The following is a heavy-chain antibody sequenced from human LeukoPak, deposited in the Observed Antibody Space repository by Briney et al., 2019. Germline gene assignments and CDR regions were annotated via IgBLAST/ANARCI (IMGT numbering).Heavy chain of an antibody. V-gene: IGHV3-23*01. D-gene: IGHD6-13*01. CDR1: GLTFSSCA. Sequence: GRSLRLSCAASGLTFSSCAMSWVRKARGKRLELVSAFSGSCGSTYYADSVKGRFTISRDNSKNTLYLQMNRLRAEDTAVYYCARSTSWGIAAAGGYWGQGTLVTVSS. CDR3: ARSTSWGIAAAGGY. CDR2: FSGSCGST. J-gene: IGHJ4*02.